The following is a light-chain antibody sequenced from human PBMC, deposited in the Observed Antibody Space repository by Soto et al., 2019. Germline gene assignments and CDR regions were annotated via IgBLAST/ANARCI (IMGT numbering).Light chain of an antibody. CDR1: QSISSW. V-gene: IGKV1-5*01. CDR2: DAS. Sequence: DIQMTQSPSTLSASVGDRVTITCRASQSISSWLAWYQQKPGKAPKLLIYDASSLESGAPSRFSGSGSGTEFTLTISSLQPDDFATYYCQQYNSYSPTWTFGQGTKV. J-gene: IGKJ1*01. CDR3: QQYNSYSPTWT.